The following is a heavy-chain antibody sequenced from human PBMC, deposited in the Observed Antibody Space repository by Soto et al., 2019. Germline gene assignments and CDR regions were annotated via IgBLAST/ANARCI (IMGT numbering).Heavy chain of an antibody. CDR2: ISYDGSNK. CDR1: GFTFSSYG. V-gene: IGHV3-30*03. J-gene: IGHJ4*02. CDR3: ARGDCSGGSCWVDY. Sequence: PGGSLRLSCAASGFTFSSYGMHWVRQAPGKGLEWVAVISYDGSNKYYADSVKGRFTISRDNSKNTLYLQMNSLRAEDTAVYYCARGDCSGGSCWVDYWGQGTLVTVSS. D-gene: IGHD2-15*01.